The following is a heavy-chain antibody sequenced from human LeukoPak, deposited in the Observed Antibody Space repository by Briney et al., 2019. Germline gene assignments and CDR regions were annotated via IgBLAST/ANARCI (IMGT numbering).Heavy chain of an antibody. CDR3: ARVIAYRGGDCYLDYWYFDL. J-gene: IGHJ2*01. Sequence: PSETLSLTCTVSGGSISSYYWSWIRQPPGKGLEWIGYIYYSGSTNYNPSLKSRVTISVDTSKNQFSLKLSSVTAADTAVYYCARVIAYRGGDCYLDYWYFDLWGRGTLVTVSS. D-gene: IGHD2-21*02. V-gene: IGHV4-59*01. CDR1: GGSISSYY. CDR2: IYYSGST.